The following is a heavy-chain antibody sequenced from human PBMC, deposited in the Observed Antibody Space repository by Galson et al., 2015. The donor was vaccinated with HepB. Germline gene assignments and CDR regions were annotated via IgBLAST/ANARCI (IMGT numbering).Heavy chain of an antibody. Sequence: SLRLSCAASGFIFSDYWMSWVRQAPGKGLEWVANIKNDGSETYYVDSVKGRFTISRDNAKNSLSLQMDSLRVEDTAVYYCAKDRTYYYDSSGYWGVYYWGQGTLVTVSS. J-gene: IGHJ4*02. D-gene: IGHD3-22*01. CDR1: GFIFSDYW. CDR2: IKNDGSET. CDR3: AKDRTYYYDSSGYWGVYY. V-gene: IGHV3-7*03.